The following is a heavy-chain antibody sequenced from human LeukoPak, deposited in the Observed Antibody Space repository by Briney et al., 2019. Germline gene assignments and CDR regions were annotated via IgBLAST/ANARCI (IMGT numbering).Heavy chain of an antibody. CDR1: GFTVSSNY. D-gene: IGHD2-15*01. CDR3: VRAPRYCSGNSCYYLPDF. Sequence: EAGGSLRLSCAASGFTVSSNYMSWVRQAPGKGLEWVSSITGSGNTIYYADSLKGRFTISRDNAKKSLYLQMNSLRAEDTAVYFCVRAPRYCSGNSCYYLPDFWGRGTLATVSS. CDR2: ITGSGNTI. V-gene: IGHV3-21*01. J-gene: IGHJ4*02.